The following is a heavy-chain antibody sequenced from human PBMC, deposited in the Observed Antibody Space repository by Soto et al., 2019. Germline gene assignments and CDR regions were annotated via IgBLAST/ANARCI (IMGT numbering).Heavy chain of an antibody. J-gene: IGHJ4*02. Sequence: QVQLQESGPGLVKPSGTLSLTCAVFGGSISNSNWWTWVRQPPGKGLDWIGEIFHSGSTNYNSSLMGRVTISVDKANNQFSLRLSSVTAADTAVYYCARRPIVGAAIWGQGTLVTVSS. CDR2: IFHSGST. V-gene: IGHV4-4*02. CDR1: GGSISNSNW. CDR3: ARRPIVGAAI. D-gene: IGHD1-26*01.